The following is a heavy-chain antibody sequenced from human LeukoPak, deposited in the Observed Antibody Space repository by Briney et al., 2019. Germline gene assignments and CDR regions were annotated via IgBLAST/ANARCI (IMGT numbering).Heavy chain of an antibody. CDR2: IKSDGIST. CDR3: ARDYTYGCDN. CDR1: GFTFSSYW. Sequence: GGSLRLSCAASGFTFSSYWMHWVRQAPGKGLVWVSRIKSDGISTSYADSVKGRFTISRDNAKNTLYLQMNSLRAEDTAVYYCARDYTYGCDNWGQGTLVTVSS. V-gene: IGHV3-74*01. J-gene: IGHJ4*02. D-gene: IGHD5-18*01.